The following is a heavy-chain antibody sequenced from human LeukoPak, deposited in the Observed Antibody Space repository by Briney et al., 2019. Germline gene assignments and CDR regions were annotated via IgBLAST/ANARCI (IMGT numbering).Heavy chain of an antibody. D-gene: IGHD5-24*01. CDR2: IYYSGST. CDR3: ARDGEMATTTYNLFDP. CDR1: GGSISSYY. Sequence: SETLSLTCTVSGGSISSYYWSWIRQPPGKGLEWIGYIYYSGSTNYNPSLKSRVTISVDTSKNQFSLKLSSVTAADTAVYYCARDGEMATTTYNLFDPWGQGTLVTVSS. V-gene: IGHV4-59*01. J-gene: IGHJ5*02.